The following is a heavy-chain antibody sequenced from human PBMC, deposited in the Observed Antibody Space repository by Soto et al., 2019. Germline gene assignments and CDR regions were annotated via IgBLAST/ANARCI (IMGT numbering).Heavy chain of an antibody. V-gene: IGHV3-21*01. J-gene: IGHJ5*02. D-gene: IGHD6-13*01. CDR1: GFTFRSFT. CDR3: TRDASRDSSARGWFDP. Sequence: GGSLRLSCAASGFTFRSFTMNWVRQAPGKGLEWVSTISSNSAYIYYTDALRGRFTISRDNAKNSPHLQMNSLRAEDTAVYYCTRDASRDSSARGWFDPWGPGTLVTVSS. CDR2: ISSNSAYI.